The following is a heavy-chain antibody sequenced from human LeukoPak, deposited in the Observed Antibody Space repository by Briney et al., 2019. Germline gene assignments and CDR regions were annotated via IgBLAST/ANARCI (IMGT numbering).Heavy chain of an antibody. CDR1: GFTFSSYA. CDR3: ARDKVATRATVDAFDI. J-gene: IGHJ3*02. CDR2: ISGSGGST. Sequence: GGSLRLSCAASGFTFSSYAMSWVRQAPGKGLEWVSAISGSGGSTYYADSVKGRFTISRDNSKNTLYLQMNSLRAEDTAVYYCARDKVATRATVDAFDIWGQGTMVTVSS. V-gene: IGHV3-23*01. D-gene: IGHD5-12*01.